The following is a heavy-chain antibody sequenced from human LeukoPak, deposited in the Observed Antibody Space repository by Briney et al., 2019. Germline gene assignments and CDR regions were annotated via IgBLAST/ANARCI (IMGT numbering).Heavy chain of an antibody. D-gene: IGHD3-10*01. Sequence: SETLSLTCTVSGYSISSGYYWGWIRQPPGKGLEWIGSIYHSGSTYYNPSLKSRVTISVDTSKNQFSLKLSSVTAADTAVYYCAREFTFYGSGSYHFDYWGQGTLVTVSS. J-gene: IGHJ4*02. CDR2: IYHSGST. CDR3: AREFTFYGSGSYHFDY. CDR1: GYSISSGYY. V-gene: IGHV4-38-2*02.